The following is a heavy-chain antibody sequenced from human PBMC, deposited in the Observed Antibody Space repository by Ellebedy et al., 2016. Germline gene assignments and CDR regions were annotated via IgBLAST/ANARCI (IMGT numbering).Heavy chain of an antibody. J-gene: IGHJ6*02. D-gene: IGHD6-19*01. Sequence: GGSLRLXXAASGFTLSDYSMNWVRQAPGKGLEWVSSITSSGSYIYYADSVKGRFTISRDNAKNSLFLQMNSLRAEDTAVYYCARDRIAVALYYYYYGMDVWGQGTTVTVSS. CDR2: ITSSGSYI. CDR1: GFTLSDYS. V-gene: IGHV3-21*04. CDR3: ARDRIAVALYYYYYGMDV.